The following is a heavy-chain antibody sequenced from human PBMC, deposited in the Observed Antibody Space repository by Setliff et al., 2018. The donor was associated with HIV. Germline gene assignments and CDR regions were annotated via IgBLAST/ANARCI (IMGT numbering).Heavy chain of an antibody. CDR1: GSSFSSGIYY. CDR2: ISYSGST. D-gene: IGHD1-1*01. V-gene: IGHV4-31*03. Sequence: SETLSLTCNVSGSSFSSGIYYWTWIRQQPGKGLGWIGYISYSGSTYYNPSLKSRLTMSIDTSKSHFSLNLNSVTAADTAVYYCARGTTSITFDYWSQGTLVTVSS. CDR3: ARGTTSITFDY. J-gene: IGHJ4*02.